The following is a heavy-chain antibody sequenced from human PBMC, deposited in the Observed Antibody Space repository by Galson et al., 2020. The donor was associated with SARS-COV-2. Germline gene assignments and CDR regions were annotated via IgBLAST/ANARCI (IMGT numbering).Heavy chain of an antibody. CDR3: TTDSYYYDSGGYYDDAFDI. CDR1: GFTFSNAY. V-gene: IGHV3-15*01. D-gene: IGHD3-22*01. J-gene: IGHJ3*02. Sequence: GGSLRLSCGASGFTFSNAYMSWVRQAPGKGLEWIGLIKSKIDGGTTDYAAPVKGRFTISRDVSKNTLYLQMSSLKTEDTALYYCTTDSYYYDSGGYYDDAFDIWGQGTMVTVSS. CDR2: IKSKIDGGTT.